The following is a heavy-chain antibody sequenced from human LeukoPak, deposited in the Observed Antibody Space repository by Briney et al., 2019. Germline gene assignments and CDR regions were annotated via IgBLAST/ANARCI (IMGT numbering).Heavy chain of an antibody. CDR3: ARGGVLKSVDY. CDR2: IYHSGNT. J-gene: IGHJ4*02. V-gene: IGHV4-38-2*02. D-gene: IGHD3-16*01. Sequence: PSETLSLTCIVSGYSISSGYYWGWIRQPPGKGLEWIGSIYHSGNTYYNPPLKSRVTISLDTSKNQFSLKLSSATAADTAVYYCARGGVLKSVDYWGQGTLVTVSS. CDR1: GYSISSGYY.